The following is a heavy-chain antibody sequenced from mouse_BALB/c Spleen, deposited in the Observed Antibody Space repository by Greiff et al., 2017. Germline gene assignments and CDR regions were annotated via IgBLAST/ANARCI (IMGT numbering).Heavy chain of an antibody. CDR2: ISSGGGNT. J-gene: IGHJ4*01. D-gene: IGHD2-4*01. V-gene: IGHV5-9*03. CDR3: ARSGFDYDLGYYAMDY. Sequence: EVQVVKSGGGLVKPGGSLKLSCAASGFTFSSYTMSWVRQTPEKRLEWVATISSGGGNTYYPDSVKGRFTISRDNAKNNLYLQMSSLRSEDTALYYCARSGFDYDLGYYAMDYWGQGTSVTVSS. CDR1: GFTFSSYT.